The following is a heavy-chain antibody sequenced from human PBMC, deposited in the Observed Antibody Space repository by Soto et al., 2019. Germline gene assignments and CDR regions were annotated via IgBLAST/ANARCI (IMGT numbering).Heavy chain of an antibody. J-gene: IGHJ4*01. CDR1: GGSISSSSYY. Sequence: QLQLQESGPGLVKPSETLSLTCTVSGGSISSSSYYWGWIRQPPGKGLEWLGSIYYSGSTYYNPSLETRVTLSVATSMHQFSVKLSSVSAADTAVYYCASHGSLPAAVAGTYFDFCGDRTLVTVAS. V-gene: IGHV4-39*01. D-gene: IGHD6-19*01. CDR3: ASHGSLPAAVAGTYFDF. CDR2: IYYSGST.